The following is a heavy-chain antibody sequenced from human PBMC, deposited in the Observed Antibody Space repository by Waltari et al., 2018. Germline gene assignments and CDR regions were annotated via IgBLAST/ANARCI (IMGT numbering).Heavy chain of an antibody. V-gene: IGHV1-46*03. CDR1: GYPFTTYY. CDR3: ASQRAGSGWLSIDY. D-gene: IGHD6-19*01. Sequence: VQLVQSGAEVTKPGASVKVSCKPSGYPFTTYYRHWVRQAHGQGLEWVGIINPDGGSTSYAQKFQDRLTMTRDTSTSTVYMQLTSLTSEDTAVYYCASQRAGSGWLSIDYWGQGTLVTVSS. J-gene: IGHJ4*02. CDR2: INPDGGST.